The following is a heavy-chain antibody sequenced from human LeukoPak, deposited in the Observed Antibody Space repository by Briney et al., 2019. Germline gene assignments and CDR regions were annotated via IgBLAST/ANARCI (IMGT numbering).Heavy chain of an antibody. D-gene: IGHD6-13*01. CDR3: AKDPNTQSSSSWYWGWFDP. CDR2: ISWNSGSI. Sequence: PGGSLRLSCAASGFTFDDYAMHWVRQAPGKGLEWVSGISWNSGSIGYADSVKGRFTISRDNAKNSLYLQMNSLRAEDTALYYCAKDPNTQSSSSWYWGWFDPWGQGTLVTVSS. V-gene: IGHV3-9*01. CDR1: GFTFDDYA. J-gene: IGHJ5*02.